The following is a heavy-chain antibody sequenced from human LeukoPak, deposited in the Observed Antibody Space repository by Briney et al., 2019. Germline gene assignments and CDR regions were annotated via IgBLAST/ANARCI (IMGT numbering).Heavy chain of an antibody. Sequence: PGGYLRLSCAASGFTFDDYAMHWVRQAPGKGLEWVSGISWNSGSIGYADSVKGRFTISRDSAKNSLYLQMNSLRAEDMALYYCAKDIEYDILTGYYENWGQGTLVTVSS. V-gene: IGHV3-9*03. CDR1: GFTFDDYA. J-gene: IGHJ4*02. D-gene: IGHD3-9*01. CDR2: ISWNSGSI. CDR3: AKDIEYDILTGYYEN.